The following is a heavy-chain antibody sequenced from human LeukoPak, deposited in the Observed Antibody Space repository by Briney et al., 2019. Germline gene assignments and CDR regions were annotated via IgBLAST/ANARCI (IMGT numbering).Heavy chain of an antibody. J-gene: IGHJ4*02. CDR3: ANPIRYYDSSGYYRY. D-gene: IGHD3-22*01. V-gene: IGHV3-23*01. CDR2: VSGSGGST. Sequence: GGSLRLSCAASGFTFSSYAMSWVRQAPGKGLEWVSAVSGSGGSTYYADSVKGRFTISRDNSKNTLYLQMNSLRAEDTAVYYCANPIRYYDSSGYYRYWGQGTLVTVSS. CDR1: GFTFSSYA.